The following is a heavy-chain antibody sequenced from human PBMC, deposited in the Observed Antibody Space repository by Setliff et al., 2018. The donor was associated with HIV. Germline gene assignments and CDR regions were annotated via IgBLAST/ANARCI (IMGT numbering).Heavy chain of an antibody. CDR1: GGSLSGYY. CDR2: IIHSGGT. CDR3: ARGGLGVVGAIDY. J-gene: IGHJ4*02. D-gene: IGHD2-15*01. Sequence: ASETLSLTCAVYGGSLSGYYWTWIRQPPGRGLGWIGEIIHSGGTNYNRSLKSRVTISVDTSKNQFSLNLSSVTAADTAVYYCARGGLGVVGAIDYWSQGTLVTVSS. V-gene: IGHV4-34*01.